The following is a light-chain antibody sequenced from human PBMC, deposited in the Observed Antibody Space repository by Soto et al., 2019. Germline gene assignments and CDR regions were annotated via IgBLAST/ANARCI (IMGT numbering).Light chain of an antibody. CDR2: GAS. CDR1: QSVSSDY. J-gene: IGKJ2*01. Sequence: EIVLTQSPGTLSLSPGEGATLSCRASQSVSSDYLAWYQQKPGQAPRLLLYGASNRASGIPDRFSGSGSGTDFTITISRLEPEDFAVYSCQQYGSSPYTFGQGTKLEI. CDR3: QQYGSSPYT. V-gene: IGKV3-20*01.